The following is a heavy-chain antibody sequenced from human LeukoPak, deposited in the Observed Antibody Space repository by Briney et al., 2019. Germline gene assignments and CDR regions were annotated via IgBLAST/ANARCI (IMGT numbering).Heavy chain of an antibody. Sequence: GGSLRLSCAASGFDFSSNWLHWVRHAPGQGLVWVSRIKGDGISTNYADSVKGRFTISRDIAKNTLYLQMNSLRAEDTGVYYCAKDHYWSIDYWGRGTLVTVSS. CDR1: GFDFSSNW. V-gene: IGHV3-74*01. D-gene: IGHD3-3*01. CDR2: IKGDGIST. CDR3: AKDHYWSIDY. J-gene: IGHJ4*02.